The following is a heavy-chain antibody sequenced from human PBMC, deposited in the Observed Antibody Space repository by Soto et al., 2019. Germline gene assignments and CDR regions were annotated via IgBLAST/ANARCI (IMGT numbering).Heavy chain of an antibody. D-gene: IGHD3-9*01. J-gene: IGHJ6*02. CDR1: GYTFTSYY. V-gene: IGHV1-46*01. CDR2: INPSGGST. Sequence: ASVKVSCKASGYTFTSYYMHWVRQAPGQGLEWMGIINPSGGSTSYAQKFQGRVTMTRDTSTSTVYMELSSLRSEDTAVYYCARTWILTGYYNDYYYGMDVWGQGTTVTVSS. CDR3: ARTWILTGYYNDYYYGMDV.